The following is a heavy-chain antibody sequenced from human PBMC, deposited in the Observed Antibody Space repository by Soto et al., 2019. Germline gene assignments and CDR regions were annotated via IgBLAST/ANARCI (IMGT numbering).Heavy chain of an antibody. CDR2: IYYSGST. D-gene: IGHD3-16*01. CDR3: AGDGRSPTWPPGEYSSLTF. V-gene: IGHV4-31*03. Sequence: QVQLQESGPGLVKPSQTLSLTCTVSGGSISSGGYYWSWIRQHPGKGLEWIGYIYYSGSTYYNPSLRGRVPFQEDRFKNSFSRNRTLGLAGDRAFFYWAGDGRSPTWPPGEYSSLTFWGKGTRSPSPQ. J-gene: IGHJ6*04. CDR1: GGSISSGGYY.